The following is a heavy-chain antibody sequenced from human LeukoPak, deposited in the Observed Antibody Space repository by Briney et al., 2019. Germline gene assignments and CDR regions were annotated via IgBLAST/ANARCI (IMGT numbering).Heavy chain of an antibody. CDR1: GFTFSTYD. Sequence: PGGSLRLSCAASGFTFSTYDMNWVRQAPGKGLEWVSSISSRSSSIYYADSVKGRFTISRDNAKNSLYLQMNSLRAEDTAVYYCARGPLGGKRAGYAQYYFDYWGQGTLVTVSS. CDR3: ARGPLGGKRAGYAQYYFDY. D-gene: IGHD3-9*01. J-gene: IGHJ4*02. CDR2: ISSRSSSI. V-gene: IGHV3-21*01.